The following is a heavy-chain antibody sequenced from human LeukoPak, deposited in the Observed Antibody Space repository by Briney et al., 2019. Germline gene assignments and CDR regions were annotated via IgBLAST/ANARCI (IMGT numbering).Heavy chain of an antibody. CDR3: ARDLRNDYGSGSYYFDY. CDR2: IWYGGSNK. D-gene: IGHD3-10*01. CDR1: GFTFSDYG. V-gene: IGHV3-33*01. J-gene: IGHJ4*02. Sequence: GRSLRLSCAASGFTFSDYGMHWVRQAPGKGLEWVAVIWYGGSNKNYADSVKGRFTISRDTSKNTLYLQMNSLRADDTALYYCARDLRNDYGSGSYYFDYWGQGTLVTVSS.